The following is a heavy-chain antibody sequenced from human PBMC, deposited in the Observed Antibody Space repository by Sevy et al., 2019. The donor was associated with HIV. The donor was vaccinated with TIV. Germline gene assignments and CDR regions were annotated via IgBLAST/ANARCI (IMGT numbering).Heavy chain of an antibody. V-gene: IGHV3-48*03. CDR2: IGSSGTTI. CDR3: ARKGGAYDIGFDP. D-gene: IGHD3-22*01. CDR1: GFTFSSYE. Sequence: GGSLRLSCVASGFTFSSYEMTWVRQTPGKGLEWVSSIGSSGTTIYYGASVEGRFTISRDNPKNSVYLQMNSLRVEDTAVYYCARKGGAYDIGFDPWGQGTLVTVSS. J-gene: IGHJ5*02.